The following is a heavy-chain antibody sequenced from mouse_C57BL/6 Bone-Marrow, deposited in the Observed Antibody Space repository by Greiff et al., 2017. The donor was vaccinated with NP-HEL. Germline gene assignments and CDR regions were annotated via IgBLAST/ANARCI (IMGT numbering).Heavy chain of an antibody. V-gene: IGHV5-4*03. CDR2: ISDGGSYT. CDR3: ARAWLRRDWEFSY. J-gene: IGHJ3*01. D-gene: IGHD2-2*01. Sequence: EVKLVESGGGLVKPGGSLKLSCAASGFTFSSYAMSWVRQTPEKRLEWVATISDGGSYTYYPDNVKGRFTISRDNAKNNLYLQMSHLKSEDTAMYYCARAWLRRDWEFSYWGQGTLVTVSA. CDR1: GFTFSSYA.